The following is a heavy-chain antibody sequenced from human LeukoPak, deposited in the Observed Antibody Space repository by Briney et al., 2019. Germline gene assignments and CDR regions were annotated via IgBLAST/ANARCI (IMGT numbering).Heavy chain of an antibody. J-gene: IGHJ5*02. D-gene: IGHD5-18*01. CDR3: ARDLAMAGSNCFDL. CDR1: GYIFTSYG. Sequence: ASVKVSCKASGYIFTSYGITWVRQAPGQGLEWMGWISAYNGNTNYAQKLQGRVTMTTDTSTSTAYMERRSLRAEDKVVYYGARDLAMAGSNCFDLGGEGTLVSVSS. V-gene: IGHV1-18*01. CDR2: ISAYNGNT.